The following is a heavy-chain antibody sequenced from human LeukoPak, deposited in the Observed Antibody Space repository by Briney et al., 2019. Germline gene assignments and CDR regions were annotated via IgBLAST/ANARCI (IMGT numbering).Heavy chain of an antibody. V-gene: IGHV4-39*07. CDR2: IYYSGST. D-gene: IGHD3-10*01. CDR1: GGSISSSSYY. J-gene: IGHJ4*02. Sequence: PSETLSLTCTVSGGSISSSSYYWGWIRQPPGKGLEWIGSIYYSGSTYYNPSLKSRVTISVDTSKNQFSLKLSSVTAADTAVYYCARVSIGRYYGSGIDYWGQGTLVTVSS. CDR3: ARVSIGRYYGSGIDY.